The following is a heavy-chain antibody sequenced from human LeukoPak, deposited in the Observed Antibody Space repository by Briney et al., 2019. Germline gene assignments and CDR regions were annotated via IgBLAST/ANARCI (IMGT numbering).Heavy chain of an antibody. J-gene: IGHJ4*02. CDR1: GYTFTSYY. D-gene: IGHD1-26*01. CDR2: INPSGGST. Sequence: ASVKVSCKASGYTFTSYYMHWVRQAPGQGLEWMGIINPSGGSTSYAQKFQGRVTTTRDTSTSTVYMELSSLRSEDTAVYYCASSFIVGATWAGFPETAPLDYWGQGTLVTVSS. V-gene: IGHV1-46*01. CDR3: ASSFIVGATWAGFPETAPLDY.